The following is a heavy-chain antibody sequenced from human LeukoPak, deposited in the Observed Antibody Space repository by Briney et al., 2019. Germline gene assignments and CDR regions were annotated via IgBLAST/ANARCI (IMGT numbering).Heavy chain of an antibody. D-gene: IGHD3-16*02. CDR2: ISGSGGST. J-gene: IGHJ4*02. CDR1: GFTFSSYA. V-gene: IGHV3-23*01. Sequence: GGSLRLSCGVSGFTFSSYAMSWVRQAPGKGLEWVSAISGSGGSTYYADSVKGRFTISRDNSKNTLYLQMNSLRAEDTAVYYCAKDNSYYDYVWGSYRHFDYWGQGTLVTVSS. CDR3: AKDNSYYDYVWGSYRHFDY.